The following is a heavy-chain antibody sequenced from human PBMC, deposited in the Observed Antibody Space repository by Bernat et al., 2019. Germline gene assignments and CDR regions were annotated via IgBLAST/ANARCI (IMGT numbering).Heavy chain of an antibody. V-gene: IGHV3-7*03. CDR3: AREGMMYGIGYGLDV. J-gene: IGHJ6*02. CDR1: GFTFSSYG. Sequence: VQLVESGGGVVQPGRSLRLSCAASGFTFSSYGMHWVRQAPGKGLEWVANIKEDGREIYYVDSVKGRFTISRDNAENSLDLQMNSLRAEDTAVYYCAREGMMYGIGYGLDVWGQGTTVTVSS. D-gene: IGHD2-8*01. CDR2: IKEDGREI.